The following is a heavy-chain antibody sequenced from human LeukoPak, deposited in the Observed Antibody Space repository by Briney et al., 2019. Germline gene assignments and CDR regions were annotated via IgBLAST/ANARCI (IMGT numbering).Heavy chain of an antibody. CDR2: INTNTGNP. CDR1: GYTFTDNH. J-gene: IGHJ4*02. V-gene: IGHV7-4-1*02. D-gene: IGHD4-23*01. Sequence: ASVKVSCKASGYTFTDNHMNWVRQAPGQGLEWMGWINTNTGNPTYAQGFTGRFVFSLDTSVSTAYLQISSLKAEDTAVYYCARETPSRYFDYWGQGTLVTVSS. CDR3: ARETPSRYFDY.